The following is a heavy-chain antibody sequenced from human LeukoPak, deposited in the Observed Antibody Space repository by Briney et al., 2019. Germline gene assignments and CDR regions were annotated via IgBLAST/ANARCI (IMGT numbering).Heavy chain of an antibody. J-gene: IGHJ5*02. V-gene: IGHV3-23*01. CDR2: MSGGGTDT. CDR1: GFTFRSYA. D-gene: IGHD6-6*01. CDR3: ARAGGSSSSLCPPHH. Sequence: PGGSLRLSCAASGFTFRSYAMTWVRQSPGKGLEWVSGMSGGGTDTSYADSVKGRFTISRDNSKNTLYLQMNSLRAEDTAVYYCARAGGSSSSLCPPHHWGQGTLVTVSS.